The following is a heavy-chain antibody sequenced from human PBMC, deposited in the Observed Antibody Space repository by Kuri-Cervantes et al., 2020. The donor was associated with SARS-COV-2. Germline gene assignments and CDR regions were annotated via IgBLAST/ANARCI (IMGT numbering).Heavy chain of an antibody. CDR3: AREGGDYGDYYYYGMDV. CDR1: GFTVSSNY. D-gene: IGHD4-17*01. CDR2: ISSSSSTI. V-gene: IGHV3-11*01. J-gene: IGHJ6*02. Sequence: GGSLRLSCAASGFTVSSNYMSWVRQAPGKGLEWVSYISSSSSTIYYADSVKGRFTISRDNAKNSLYLQMNSLRAEDTAVYYCAREGGDYGDYYYYGMDVWGQGTTVTVSS.